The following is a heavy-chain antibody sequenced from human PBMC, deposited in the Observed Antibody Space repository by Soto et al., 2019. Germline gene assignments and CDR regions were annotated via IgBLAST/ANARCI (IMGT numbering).Heavy chain of an antibody. V-gene: IGHV3-21*01. D-gene: IGHD5-18*01. CDR3: ARDQPGYSYGYGLGY. CDR2: ISSSSSYI. CDR1: GFTFSSYS. Sequence: EVQLVESGGGLVKPGGSLRLSCAASGFTFSSYSMNWVRQAPGKGLEWVSSISSSSSYIYYADSVKGRFTIYRDNATNSLHLQMHSLRAEDTAVYYCARDQPGYSYGYGLGYWGQGTLVTVSS. J-gene: IGHJ4*02.